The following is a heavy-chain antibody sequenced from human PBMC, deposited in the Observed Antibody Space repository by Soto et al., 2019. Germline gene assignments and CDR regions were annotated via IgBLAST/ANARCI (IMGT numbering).Heavy chain of an antibody. J-gene: IGHJ4*02. D-gene: IGHD4-17*01. CDR2: ISGSGGST. CDR3: AKAHVGDYGYSDY. CDR1: GFTFNNYA. V-gene: IGHV3-23*01. Sequence: EVQLLESGGGLVQPGGSLRLSCAASGFTFNNYAMSWVRQAPGKGLEWVSGISGSGGSTYYADSVKGRFTISRDNSKNTVYLPMTSLRAEDTAVYYCAKAHVGDYGYSDYWGQGTLVTVSS.